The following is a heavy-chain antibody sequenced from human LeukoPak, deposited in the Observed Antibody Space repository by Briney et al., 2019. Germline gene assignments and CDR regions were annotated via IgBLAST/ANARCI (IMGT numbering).Heavy chain of an antibody. Sequence: GGSLRLSCAASGFIFSTYAMHWVREAPGKGQEGVAVISYDGSNKYYADSVKGRFTISRDNSKNTLYLQMNSLRPEDTAVYYCARAKLAVVVITESTNYWGQGTLVTVSS. J-gene: IGHJ4*02. CDR2: ISYDGSNK. CDR3: ARAKLAVVVITESTNY. V-gene: IGHV3-30*04. CDR1: GFIFSTYA. D-gene: IGHD3-22*01.